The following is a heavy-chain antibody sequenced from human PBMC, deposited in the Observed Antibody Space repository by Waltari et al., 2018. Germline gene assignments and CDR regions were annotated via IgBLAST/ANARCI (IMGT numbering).Heavy chain of an antibody. V-gene: IGHV4-39*07. D-gene: IGHD2-15*01. CDR1: GGSISSRSFD. CDR3: ARESVVVAARAFDI. J-gene: IGHJ3*02. Sequence: QLQLQESGPGLVKPSETLSLTCTDSGGSISSRSFDWGWIRQPPGKGLEWIGSIYYSGSTYYNPSLKSRVTISVDTSKNQFSLKLSSVTAADTAVYYCARESVVVAARAFDIWGQVTMVTVSS. CDR2: IYYSGST.